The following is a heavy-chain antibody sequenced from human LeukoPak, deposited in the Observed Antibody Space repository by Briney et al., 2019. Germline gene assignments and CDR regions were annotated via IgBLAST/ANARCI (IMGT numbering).Heavy chain of an antibody. D-gene: IGHD7-27*01. J-gene: IGHJ5*02. Sequence: GGSLRLSCAASGFTFSNYGMQWVRQAPGKGLEWVAFIRYDGSNKYYADSVKGRFTISRNNSKNTLYLQMNSLRAEDTAVYYCAKDKSPSHWAYNWFDPWGQGTLVTVSS. CDR2: IRYDGSNK. CDR3: AKDKSPSHWAYNWFDP. V-gene: IGHV3-30*02. CDR1: GFTFSNYG.